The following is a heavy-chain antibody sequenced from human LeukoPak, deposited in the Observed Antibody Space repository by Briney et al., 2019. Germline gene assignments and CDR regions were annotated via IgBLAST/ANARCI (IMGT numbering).Heavy chain of an antibody. CDR2: ISSNGGST. J-gene: IGHJ4*02. V-gene: IGHV3-64*01. D-gene: IGHD2-21*02. CDR1: GFTFSSYA. CDR3: ARDSCGGDCYSDYYFDY. Sequence: PGGSLRLSCAASGFTFSSYAMHWVRQAPGKGLEYVSAISSNGGSTYYANSVKGRFTISRDNSKNTLYLQMGSLRAEDMAVYYCARDSCGGDCYSDYYFDYWGQGTLVTVSS.